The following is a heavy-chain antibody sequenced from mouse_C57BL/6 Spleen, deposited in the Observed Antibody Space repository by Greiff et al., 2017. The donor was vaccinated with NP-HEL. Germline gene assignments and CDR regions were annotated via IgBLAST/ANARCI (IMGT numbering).Heavy chain of an antibody. D-gene: IGHD1-1*01. CDR1: GYSFTNYL. V-gene: IGHV1-54*01. CDR2: INPGSGGT. CDR3: ARGGYYYGSSSHFDY. J-gene: IGHJ2*01. Sequence: QVQLQQSGAELVRPGTSVKVSCKASGYSFTNYLIEWVKQRPGQGLEWIGVINPGSGGTNYNEKFKGKATLTADKSSSTAYMQLSSLTSEDSAVYCCARGGYYYGSSSHFDYWGQGTTLTVSS.